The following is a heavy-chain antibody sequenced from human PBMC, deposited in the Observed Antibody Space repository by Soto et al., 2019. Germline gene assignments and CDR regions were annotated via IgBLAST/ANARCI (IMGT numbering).Heavy chain of an antibody. CDR1: GFTFSSYG. V-gene: IGHV3-30*18. CDR3: AKDPRLLRFLDWRPQEAFDI. Sequence: QVQLVESGGGVVQPGRSLRLSCAASGFTFSSYGMHWVRQAPGKGLEWVAVISYDGSNKYYADSVKGRFTISRDNSKNTLYLQMNSLRAEDTAVYYCAKDPRLLRFLDWRPQEAFDIWGQGTMVTVSS. CDR2: ISYDGSNK. J-gene: IGHJ3*02. D-gene: IGHD3-3*01.